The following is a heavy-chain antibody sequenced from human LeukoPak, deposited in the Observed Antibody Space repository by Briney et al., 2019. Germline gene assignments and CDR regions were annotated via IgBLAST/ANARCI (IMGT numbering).Heavy chain of an antibody. D-gene: IGHD5-12*01. CDR1: GYTFTGYY. CDR3: ARDGDIVATITYYYYYHYMDV. Sequence: ASVKVSCKASGYTFTGYYMHGVRQAPGQGVEWMGWINPHRGGTNYARQCQGRVTMTRDTSISTAYMELSRLRSDDTAVYYCARDGDIVATITYYYYYHYMDVWGKGTTVTVSS. CDR2: INPHRGGT. J-gene: IGHJ6*03. V-gene: IGHV1-2*02.